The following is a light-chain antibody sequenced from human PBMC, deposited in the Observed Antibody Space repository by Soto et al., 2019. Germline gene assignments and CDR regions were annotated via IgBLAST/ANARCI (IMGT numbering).Light chain of an antibody. CDR3: QQYGLSPLT. CDR2: GVS. V-gene: IGKV3-20*01. Sequence: EIVLTQSPGTLSLSPGERATLSCRASQSVSSTYLAWYQQKPGQAPRFLMYGVSSTATGIPERFSGSGSGTDFTLTISRLEPEDYAVYYCQQYGLSPLTFGGGTKVEIK. J-gene: IGKJ4*01. CDR1: QSVSSTY.